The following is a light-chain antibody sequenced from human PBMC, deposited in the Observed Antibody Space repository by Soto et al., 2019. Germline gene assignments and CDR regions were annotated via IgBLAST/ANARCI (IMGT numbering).Light chain of an antibody. J-gene: IGKJ1*01. Sequence: DIVMTQSPLSLPVIPGEPASISCKSSQSLLRNNTYNFLDWYLQKPGQSPQLLIDLGSKRASGVPDRFSGSGSGTDFTLKVSRVEAEDVGVYYCMQALLYPRTFRQGSTVGIK. V-gene: IGKV2-28*01. CDR3: MQALLYPRT. CDR2: LGS. CDR1: QSLLRNNTYNF.